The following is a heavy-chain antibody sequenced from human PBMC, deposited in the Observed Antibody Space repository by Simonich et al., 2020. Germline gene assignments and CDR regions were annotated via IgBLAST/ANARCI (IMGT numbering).Heavy chain of an antibody. V-gene: IGHV4-59*01. CDR1: GGSISSYY. D-gene: IGHD2-8*01. CDR3: AREFWDRNGYFDY. CDR2: IYYSGST. J-gene: IGHJ4*02. Sequence: QVQLQESGPGLVKPSETLSLTCTVSGGSISSYYWSWIRQPPGKGLEWIGYIYYSGSTNHNPSLKSRVTISVDTSKNQFSLKLSSVTAADTAVYYCAREFWDRNGYFDYWGQGTLVTVSS.